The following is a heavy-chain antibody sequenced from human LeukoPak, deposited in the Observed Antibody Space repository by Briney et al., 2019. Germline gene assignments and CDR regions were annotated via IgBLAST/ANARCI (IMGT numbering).Heavy chain of an antibody. Sequence: GGSLRLSCAASGFTFSSYGMHWVRQAPGKGLEWVAVISYDGSNKYYADSVKGRFTISRDNSKNTLYLQMNSLRAEDAAVYYCAKRGYSGSYRYFDYWGQGTLVTVSS. D-gene: IGHD1-26*01. V-gene: IGHV3-30*18. CDR1: GFTFSSYG. J-gene: IGHJ4*02. CDR2: ISYDGSNK. CDR3: AKRGYSGSYRYFDY.